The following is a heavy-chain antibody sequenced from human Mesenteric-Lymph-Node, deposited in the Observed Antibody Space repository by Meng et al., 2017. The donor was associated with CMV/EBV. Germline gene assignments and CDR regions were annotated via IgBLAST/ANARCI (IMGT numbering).Heavy chain of an antibody. Sequence: SQTLSLTCAVYGGSFSGYYWSWIRQPPGKGLEWIGEINHSGSTNYTPSLKSRVTISVDTSKNQFSLKLSSVTAADTAVYYCARGYYDFWSGYGDGMDVWGQGTTVTVSS. CDR3: ARGYYDFWSGYGDGMDV. CDR2: INHSGST. V-gene: IGHV4-34*01. J-gene: IGHJ6*02. D-gene: IGHD3-3*01. CDR1: GGSFSGYY.